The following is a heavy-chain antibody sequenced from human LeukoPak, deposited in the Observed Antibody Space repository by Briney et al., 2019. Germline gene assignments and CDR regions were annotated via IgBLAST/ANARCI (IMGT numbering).Heavy chain of an antibody. CDR2: IFNRGST. V-gene: IGHV4-59*11. D-gene: IGHD6-13*01. Sequence: SETLSLTCTVSGGSINSHYWSWIRQPPGKRLEWIGYIFNRGSTNYNPPLRSRVSMSVDTSRDQYSLRLSSVTAADTAIYYCASRPAGTTWYGIFDYWSQGTLVTVSS. CDR3: ASRPAGTTWYGIFDY. CDR1: GGSINSHY. J-gene: IGHJ4*02.